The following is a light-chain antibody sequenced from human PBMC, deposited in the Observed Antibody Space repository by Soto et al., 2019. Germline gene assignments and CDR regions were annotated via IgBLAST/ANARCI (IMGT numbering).Light chain of an antibody. CDR3: QQNYNLPPRT. Sequence: DIQMTQSPPSLSASVGDTITITCRASQSISTYLDWYQVTPGKAPKVLIYAASTLQDGVPSRFSGSGSGTDFTLTINSLQPEDFATYYCQQNYNLPPRTFGQGTKVDLK. CDR2: AAS. V-gene: IGKV1-39*01. CDR1: QSISTY. J-gene: IGKJ1*01.